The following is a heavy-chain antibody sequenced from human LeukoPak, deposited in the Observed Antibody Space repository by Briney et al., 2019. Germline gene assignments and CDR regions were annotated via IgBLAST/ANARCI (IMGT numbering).Heavy chain of an antibody. CDR1: GGSISSYY. J-gene: IGHJ4*02. CDR3: ARDRDLGLFDY. V-gene: IGHV4-59*01. CDR2: IYYSGST. D-gene: IGHD1-26*01. Sequence: SETLSLTCTVSGGSISSYYWSWIRQPPGKGLEWIGYIYYSGSTNYNPSLKSRVTISVDTSKNQFPLKLSSVTAADTAVYYCARDRDLGLFDYWGQGTLVTVSS.